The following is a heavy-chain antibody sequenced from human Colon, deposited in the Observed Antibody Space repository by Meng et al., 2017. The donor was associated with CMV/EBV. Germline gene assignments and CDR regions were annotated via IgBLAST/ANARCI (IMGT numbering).Heavy chain of an antibody. J-gene: IGHJ6*02. V-gene: IGHV1-24*01. CDR1: GYTLTELS. CDR3: ARGPKYQLLFIYYYGMDV. CDR2: FDPEDGET. D-gene: IGHD2-2*01. Sequence: ASVKVSCKVSGYTLTELSMHWVRQAPGKGLEWMGGFDPEDGETIYAQKFQGRVTMTEDTSTDTAYMELSSLRSEDTAVYYCARGPKYQLLFIYYYGMDVWGQGTTVTVSS.